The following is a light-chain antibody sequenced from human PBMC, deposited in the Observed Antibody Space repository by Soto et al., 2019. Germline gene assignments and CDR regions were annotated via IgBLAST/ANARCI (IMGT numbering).Light chain of an antibody. CDR2: AAS. V-gene: IGKV1-39*01. CDR3: QQTSSTPWT. CDR1: QTITTY. Sequence: DIQMTQSPSSLSASVGDRVTITCRASQTITTYLNWYQQNPGKAPKLLIYAASNLQSGVPSRFSGRGSGTDFTLTISSLQPEDFATYYCQQTSSTPWTFGQGTKVEIK. J-gene: IGKJ1*01.